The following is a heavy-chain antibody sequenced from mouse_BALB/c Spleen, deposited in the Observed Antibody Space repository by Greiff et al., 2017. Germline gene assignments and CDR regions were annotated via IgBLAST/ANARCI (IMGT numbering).Heavy chain of an antibody. CDR3: VREIYGYDGAWFAY. J-gene: IGHJ3*01. CDR2: IWTGGGT. Sequence: VKLVESGPGLVAPSQSLSITCTVSGFSLTSYDISWIRQPPGKGLEWLGVIWTGGGTNYNSAFMSRLSISKDNSKSQVFLKMNSLQTDDTAIYYCVREIYGYDGAWFAYWGQGTLVTVSA. CDR1: GFSLTSYD. V-gene: IGHV2-9-2*01. D-gene: IGHD2-2*01.